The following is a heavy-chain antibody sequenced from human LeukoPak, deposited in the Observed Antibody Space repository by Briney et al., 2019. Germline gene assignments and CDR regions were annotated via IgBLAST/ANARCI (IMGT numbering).Heavy chain of an antibody. CDR3: ARVLGYCSGGSCHTSEDFDY. CDR1: GGTFSSYA. D-gene: IGHD2-15*01. Sequence: GSSVKVSCKASGGTFSSYAISWVRQAPGQGLEWMGRIIPILGIANYAQKFQGRVTITADKSTSTAYMELSSLRSEDTAVYYCARVLGYCSGGSCHTSEDFDYWGQGTLVTVSS. V-gene: IGHV1-69*04. CDR2: IIPILGIA. J-gene: IGHJ4*02.